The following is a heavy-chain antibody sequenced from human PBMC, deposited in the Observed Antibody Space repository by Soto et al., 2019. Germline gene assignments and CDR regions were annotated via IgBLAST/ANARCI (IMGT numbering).Heavy chain of an antibody. CDR1: GYTFTGHY. Sequence: QVQLVQSGAEVKKPGASVKVSCKASGYTFTGHYLHWVRQAPGRGLEWMGWINPSTGGTNFAQKFQGRVTMTSDTSIRTVYLELSSLRTDDTAVYDCGRYLMWSVGARRFDPWGQGTQVTVSS. CDR2: INPSTGGT. J-gene: IGHJ5*02. D-gene: IGHD3-3*01. V-gene: IGHV1-2*02. CDR3: GRYLMWSVGARRFDP.